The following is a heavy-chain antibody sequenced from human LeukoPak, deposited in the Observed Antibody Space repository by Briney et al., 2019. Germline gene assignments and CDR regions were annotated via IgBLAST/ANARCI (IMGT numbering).Heavy chain of an antibody. CDR3: AKVRDWGCFDY. CDR2: ISTASDKT. CDR1: GFTFHTHG. V-gene: IGHV3-23*01. Sequence: GGTLRLSCAASGFTFHTHGMYWVRQAPGKGLEWVSGISTASDKTYYIDSVKGRFIISRDNPKNTVSLPLSTLRPEDTAVYYCAKVRDWGCFDYWGQGTLVIVSS. D-gene: IGHD2-8*02. J-gene: IGHJ4*02.